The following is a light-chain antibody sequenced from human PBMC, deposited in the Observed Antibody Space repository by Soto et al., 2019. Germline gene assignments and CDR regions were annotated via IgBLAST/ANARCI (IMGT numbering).Light chain of an antibody. Sequence: DILMTQSLSSLSPSVGDRVTITCQASQDISKYLNWYQQKPGTPPKLLIYHSSNLETGVPSRFSGSGSGTHFILTISSLQPEDIATYFCQQYDSFPRTFGQGTKLDLK. CDR1: QDISKY. CDR2: HSS. V-gene: IGKV1-33*01. CDR3: QQYDSFPRT. J-gene: IGKJ2*01.